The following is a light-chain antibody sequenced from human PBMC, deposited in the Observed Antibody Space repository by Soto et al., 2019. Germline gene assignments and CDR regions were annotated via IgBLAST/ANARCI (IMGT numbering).Light chain of an antibody. V-gene: IGLV2-11*01. Sequence: QSALTQPRSVSGSPGQTVTISCTGTSSDVGGYKYVSWYQQHPGKAPKLTIYDVSKRPSGVPDRFSGSKSGNTASLTISGLQTEDEADYYCCSYAGSYVFGTGTKATVL. J-gene: IGLJ1*01. CDR2: DVS. CDR1: SSDVGGYKY. CDR3: CSYAGSYV.